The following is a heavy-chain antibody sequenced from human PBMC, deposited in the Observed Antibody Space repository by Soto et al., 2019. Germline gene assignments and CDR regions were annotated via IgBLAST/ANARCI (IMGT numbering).Heavy chain of an antibody. D-gene: IGHD2-8*01. CDR3: AHRVCTNGVCYSMFDY. J-gene: IGHJ4*02. V-gene: IGHV2-5*02. CDR2: IYWDDDK. Sequence: SGPTLVKPTQTLTLTCTFSGFSLSTSGVGVGWIRQPPGKALEWLALIYWDDDKRYSPSLKSRLTITKDTSKNQVVLTMTNMDPVDTATYYCAHRVCTNGVCYSMFDYWGQGTLVTVSS. CDR1: GFSLSTSGVG.